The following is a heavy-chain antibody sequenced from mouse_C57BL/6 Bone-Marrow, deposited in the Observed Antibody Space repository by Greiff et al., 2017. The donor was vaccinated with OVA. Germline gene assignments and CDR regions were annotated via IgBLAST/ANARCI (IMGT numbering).Heavy chain of an antibody. Sequence: VKLVESGAELVKPGASVKLSCKASGYTFTSYWMHWVKQRPGQGLEWIGMIHPNSGSTNYNEKFKSKATLTVDKSSSTAYMQLSSLTSEDSAVYYCARRAGTGFDYWGQGTTLTVSS. V-gene: IGHV1-64*01. CDR1: GYTFTSYW. D-gene: IGHD4-1*01. CDR3: ARRAGTGFDY. J-gene: IGHJ2*01. CDR2: IHPNSGST.